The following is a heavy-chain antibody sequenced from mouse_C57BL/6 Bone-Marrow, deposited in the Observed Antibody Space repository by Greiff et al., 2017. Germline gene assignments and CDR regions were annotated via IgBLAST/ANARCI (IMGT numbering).Heavy chain of an antibody. Sequence: VQLQQSGAELVRPGASVKLSCTASGFNIKDDYMHWVKQRPEQGLEWIGWIDPENGDTEYASKFQGKATITADTSSKTAYLQLSSLTSEDTAVYYCTNSNYVFDYWGQGTTLTVSS. CDR2: IDPENGDT. CDR1: GFNIKDDY. V-gene: IGHV14-4*01. CDR3: TNSNYVFDY. D-gene: IGHD2-5*01. J-gene: IGHJ2*01.